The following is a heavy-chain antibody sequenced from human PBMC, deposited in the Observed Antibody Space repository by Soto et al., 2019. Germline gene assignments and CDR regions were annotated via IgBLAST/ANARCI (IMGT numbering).Heavy chain of an antibody. CDR2: MNPGSGDT. Sequence: ASVKVSCKASGYTFTNNDVTWVRQGTGQGLEWMGWMNPGSGDTGYAQKFQGRVTMTRNISIATAYMELSSLRSEDTAIYYCARMASFGSLNWFDPWGQGTLVTVSS. V-gene: IGHV1-8*01. CDR3: ARMASFGSLNWFDP. D-gene: IGHD5-18*01. J-gene: IGHJ5*02. CDR1: GYTFTNND.